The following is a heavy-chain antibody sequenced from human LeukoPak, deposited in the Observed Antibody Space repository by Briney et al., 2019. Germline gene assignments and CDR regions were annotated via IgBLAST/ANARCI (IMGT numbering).Heavy chain of an antibody. D-gene: IGHD5-24*01. CDR2: IYYSGST. J-gene: IGHJ3*02. CDR1: GGSISRYY. CDR3: AGRLWRRDGYNLSAFDI. V-gene: IGHV4-59*01. Sequence: SETLSLTCTVSGGSISRYYWSWIRQPPGRGLEWIGYIYYSGSTNYNPSLKSRVTISVDTSKNQFSLKLSSVTAADTAVYYCAGRLWRRDGYNLSAFDIWGQGTMVTVSS.